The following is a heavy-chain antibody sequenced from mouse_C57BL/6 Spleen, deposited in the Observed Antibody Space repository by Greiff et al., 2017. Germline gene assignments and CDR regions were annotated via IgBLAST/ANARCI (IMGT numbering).Heavy chain of an antibody. CDR1: GYTFTDYE. CDR2: IDPETGGT. CDR3: TRRAAQATLAY. J-gene: IGHJ3*01. V-gene: IGHV1-15*01. Sequence: VQVVESGAELVRPGASVTLSCKASGYTFTDYEMHWVKQTPVHGLEWIGAIDPETGGTAYNQKFKGKAILTADKSSSTAYMELRSLTSEDSAVYYCTRRAAQATLAYWGQGTLVTVSA. D-gene: IGHD3-2*02.